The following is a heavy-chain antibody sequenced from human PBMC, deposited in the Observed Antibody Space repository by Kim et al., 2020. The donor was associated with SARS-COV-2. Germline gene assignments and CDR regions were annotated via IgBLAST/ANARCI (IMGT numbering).Heavy chain of an antibody. Sequence: ESVTGRFTISRDNAKNSLYLQMNSLRAEDTALYYCAKDMRYYYDSSGYPYWGQGTLVTVSS. J-gene: IGHJ4*02. CDR3: AKDMRYYYDSSGYPY. D-gene: IGHD3-22*01. V-gene: IGHV3-9*01.